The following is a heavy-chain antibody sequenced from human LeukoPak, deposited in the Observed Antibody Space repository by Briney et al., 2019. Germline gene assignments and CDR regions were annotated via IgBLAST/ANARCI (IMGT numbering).Heavy chain of an antibody. Sequence: PSETLSLTCTVSGGSVSSYYWSWIRQPPGTGLERMGYIYFSGSTNYNPSPKRRITISVDTSTNPFSLNLRSLTAADTAVYYCERGGKQLMVDYYYYMDVWGKGTTVIVSS. CDR3: ERGGKQLMVDYYYYMDV. CDR1: GGSVSSYY. D-gene: IGHD5-18*01. V-gene: IGHV4-59*02. CDR2: IYFSGST. J-gene: IGHJ6*03.